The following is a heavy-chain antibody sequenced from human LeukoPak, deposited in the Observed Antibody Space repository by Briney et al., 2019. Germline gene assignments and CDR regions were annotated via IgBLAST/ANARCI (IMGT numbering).Heavy chain of an antibody. D-gene: IGHD5-12*01. V-gene: IGHV5-51*01. J-gene: IGHJ3*02. Sequence: PGESLKISCRYSGYSFASYWFGWVRHMPGKGLEWIGVIYPGDSDTRYSPSFEGQVTISGDKSTSTAFLRWSSLRASDTATYYCARRSYEGSSSAFDIWGQGTMVIVSA. CDR1: GYSFASYW. CDR3: ARRSYEGSSSAFDI. CDR2: IYPGDSDT.